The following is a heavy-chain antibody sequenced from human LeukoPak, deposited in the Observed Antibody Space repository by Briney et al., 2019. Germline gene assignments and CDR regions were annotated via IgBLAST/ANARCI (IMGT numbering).Heavy chain of an antibody. J-gene: IGHJ4*02. CDR1: GFTFSSYA. D-gene: IGHD3-22*01. V-gene: IGHV3-23*01. CDR2: ISGSGGST. CDR3: AKDRRGYYDSSGYFDY. Sequence: GGSLRLSCAASGFTFSSYAMSWVRQAPGKGLEWVSAISGSGGSTYYADSVKGRFTISRDNSKNTLYLQMNSLRAEDTAVYYCAKDRRGYYDSSGYFDYWGQGALVTVSS.